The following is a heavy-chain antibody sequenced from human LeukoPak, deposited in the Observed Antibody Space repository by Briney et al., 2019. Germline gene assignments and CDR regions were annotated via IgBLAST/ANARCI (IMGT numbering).Heavy chain of an antibody. Sequence: PGGSLRLLCSASGFPFGSYWMHWVRQAPGKGMVRVSSINSDGTSANYADSVEGRFTVSRDNAKNTLYLQMNSLRVDDTAVYYCARAYFDNSGYYIGYWGQGALVTVSS. J-gene: IGHJ4*02. D-gene: IGHD3-22*01. CDR3: ARAYFDNSGYYIGY. CDR2: INSDGTSA. CDR1: GFPFGSYW. V-gene: IGHV3-74*01.